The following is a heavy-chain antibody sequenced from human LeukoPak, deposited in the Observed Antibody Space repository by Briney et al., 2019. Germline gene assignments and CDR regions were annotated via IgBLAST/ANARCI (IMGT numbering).Heavy chain of an antibody. CDR3: ARADTMITFGGVGGY. D-gene: IGHD3-16*01. CDR2: ISSSSSTI. J-gene: IGHJ4*02. CDR1: GFTFSSYS. V-gene: IGHV3-48*04. Sequence: GGSLRLSCAASGFTFSSYSMNWVRQAPGKGLEWVSYISSSSSTIYYADSVKGRFTISRDNAKNSLYLQMNSLRAEDTAVYYCARADTMITFGGVGGYWGQGTLVTVSS.